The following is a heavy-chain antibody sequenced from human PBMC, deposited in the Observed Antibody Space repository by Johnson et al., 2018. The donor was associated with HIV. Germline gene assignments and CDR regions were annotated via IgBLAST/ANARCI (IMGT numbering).Heavy chain of an antibody. CDR3: ARGGVVTAIPHAFDI. D-gene: IGHD2-21*02. V-gene: IGHV3-66*01. CDR1: GFTVSSNY. CDR2: IYRDGNT. J-gene: IGHJ3*02. Sequence: VQLVESGGGLVQPGGSLRLSCAASGFTVSSNYMGWVRQATGKGLEWVSVIYRDGNTNYADSVKGRFTISRDNSKNTLYLQMNSLRAEDTAVYYCARGGVVTAIPHAFDIWGQGTMVTVSS.